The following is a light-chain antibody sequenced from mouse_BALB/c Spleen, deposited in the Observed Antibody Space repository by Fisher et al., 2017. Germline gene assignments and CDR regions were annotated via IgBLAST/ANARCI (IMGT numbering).Light chain of an antibody. CDR1: SSVSY. CDR2: STS. CDR3: QQRSSYPPTWT. Sequence: IVITQTTAIMSASLGEEITLTCSASSSVSYMHWYQQKSGTSPKLLIYSTSNLASGVPARFSGSGSGTSYSLTISRMEAEDAATYYCQQRSSYPPTWTFGGGTKL. J-gene: IGKJ1*01. V-gene: IGKV4-57*01.